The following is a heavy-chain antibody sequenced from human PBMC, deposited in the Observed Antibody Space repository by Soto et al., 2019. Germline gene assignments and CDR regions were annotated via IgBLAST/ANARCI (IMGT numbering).Heavy chain of an antibody. D-gene: IGHD3-22*01. CDR3: ARVPYYYDSSAYYYYYYGMDV. J-gene: IGHJ6*02. V-gene: IGHV4-59*01. CDR2: IYYSGST. CDR1: GGSISSYY. Sequence: KTSETLSLTCTVSGGSISSYYWSWIRQPPGKGLEWIGYIYYSGSTNYNPSLKSRVTISVDTSKNQFSLKLSSVTAADTAVYYCARVPYYYDSSAYYYYYYGMDVWGQGTTVTVSS.